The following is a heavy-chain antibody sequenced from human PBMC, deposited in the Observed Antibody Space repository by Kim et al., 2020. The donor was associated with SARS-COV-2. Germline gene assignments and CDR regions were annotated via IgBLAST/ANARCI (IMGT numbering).Heavy chain of an antibody. D-gene: IGHD3-22*01. J-gene: IGHJ5*02. V-gene: IGHV4-34*01. CDR1: GGSFSGYY. Sequence: SETLSLTCAVYGGSFSGYYWSWIRQPPGKGLEWIGEINHSGSTNYNPSLKSRVTISVDTSKNQFSLKLSSVTAADTAVYYCARGTPPDYYDSSGCWFDPWGQGTLVTVSS. CDR2: INHSGST. CDR3: ARGTPPDYYDSSGCWFDP.